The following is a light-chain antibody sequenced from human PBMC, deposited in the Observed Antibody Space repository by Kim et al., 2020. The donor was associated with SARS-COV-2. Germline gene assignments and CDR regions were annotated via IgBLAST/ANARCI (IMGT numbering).Light chain of an antibody. V-gene: IGKV1-6*01. Sequence: ASPGDRVTITCRASQAIRNELGWYQQKPGKAPKVLIYAASTLQSGVSSRFSGSGSGTDFTLTISSLQPEDFATYYCLQDSRYPRTFGQGTKVDIK. J-gene: IGKJ1*01. CDR2: AAS. CDR1: QAIRNE. CDR3: LQDSRYPRT.